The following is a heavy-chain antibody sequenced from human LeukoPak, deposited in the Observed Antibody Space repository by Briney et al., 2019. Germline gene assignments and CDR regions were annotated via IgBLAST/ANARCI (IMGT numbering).Heavy chain of an antibody. CDR1: GFTFSSYW. D-gene: IGHD5-18*01. CDR3: ARWTQLWRNYYYHYMDV. J-gene: IGHJ6*03. Sequence: GGSLRLSCAAPGFTFSSYWMHWVRQAPGKGLVWVSRINSDGSSTSYADSVKGRFTISRDNAKNTLYLQMNSLRAEDTAVYYCARWTQLWRNYYYHYMDVWGKGTTVTVPS. V-gene: IGHV3-74*01. CDR2: INSDGSST.